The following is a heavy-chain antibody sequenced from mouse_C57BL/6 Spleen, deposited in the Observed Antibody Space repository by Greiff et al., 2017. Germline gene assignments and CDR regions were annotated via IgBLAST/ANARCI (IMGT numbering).Heavy chain of an antibody. V-gene: IGHV1-64*01. CDR1: GYTFTSYW. Sequence: QVQLQQPGAELVKPGASVKLSCKASGYTFTSYWLHWVKQRPGQGLEWIGMIHPNSGSTKYDEKFKSKATLTVDKSSSTAYMQLSILTSEDSAVYYCARGYGSSYDWYFDVWGTGTTVTVSS. D-gene: IGHD1-1*01. CDR3: ARGYGSSYDWYFDV. CDR2: IHPNSGST. J-gene: IGHJ1*03.